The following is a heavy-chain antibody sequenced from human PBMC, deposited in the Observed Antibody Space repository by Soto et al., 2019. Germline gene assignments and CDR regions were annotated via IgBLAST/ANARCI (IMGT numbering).Heavy chain of an antibody. CDR3: AHSTNYYGSGSYYRGWFDP. D-gene: IGHD3-10*01. V-gene: IGHV2-5*02. CDR2: IYWDDDK. CDR1: GFSLSTSGVG. J-gene: IGHJ5*02. Sequence: QITLKESGPTLVKPTQTLTLTCTFSGFSLSTSGVGVGWIRQPPGKALEWLALIYWDDDKRYSPSLKSRLTITKDTXXNXVXXTMTNMDTVDTATYYCAHSTNYYGSGSYYRGWFDPWGQGTLVTVSS.